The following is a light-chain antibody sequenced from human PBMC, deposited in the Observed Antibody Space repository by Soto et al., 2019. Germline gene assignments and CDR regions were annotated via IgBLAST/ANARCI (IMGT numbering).Light chain of an antibody. Sequence: QSVLTQAASVSGSPGQSITISCTGTSSDVGGYNYVSWYQQHPGKAPKLMIYDVSNRPSGVSNRFSGSKSGNTASLTISGLQAEDEADYYCSSYTSSSTLFVFGTGNKVTVL. CDR3: SSYTSSSTLFV. CDR2: DVS. V-gene: IGLV2-14*01. CDR1: SSDVGGYNY. J-gene: IGLJ1*01.